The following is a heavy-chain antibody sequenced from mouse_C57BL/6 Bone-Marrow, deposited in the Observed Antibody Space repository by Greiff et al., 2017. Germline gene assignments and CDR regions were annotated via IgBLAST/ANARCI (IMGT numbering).Heavy chain of an antibody. CDR1: GYTFTSYG. V-gene: IGHV1-81*01. Sequence: QVQLKESGAELARPGASVQLSCTASGYTFTSYGISWVKQRTGQGLEWIGEIYPRSGNTYYNEKFKGKATLTADKSSSTAYMELRSLTSEDSAVYFCARYVNYWYFDVWGTGTTVTVSS. J-gene: IGHJ1*03. CDR2: IYPRSGNT. CDR3: ARYVNYWYFDV.